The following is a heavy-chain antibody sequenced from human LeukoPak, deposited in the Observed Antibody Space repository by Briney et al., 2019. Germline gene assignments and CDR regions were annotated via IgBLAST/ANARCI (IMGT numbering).Heavy chain of an antibody. Sequence: GGSLRLSCAASGFTFSTYNMNWVRQAPGKGLEWVGRIKSKTDGGTTDYAAPVKGRFTISRDDSKNTLYLQMNSLKTEDTAVYYCTTAPSSSPASFDHWGQGTLVTVSS. J-gene: IGHJ5*02. V-gene: IGHV3-15*01. D-gene: IGHD6-6*01. CDR3: TTAPSSSPASFDH. CDR1: GFTFSTYN. CDR2: IKSKTDGGTT.